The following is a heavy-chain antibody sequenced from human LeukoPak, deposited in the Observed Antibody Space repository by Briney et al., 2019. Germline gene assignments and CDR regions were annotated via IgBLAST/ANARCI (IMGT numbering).Heavy chain of an antibody. CDR1: EFTFNSYA. Sequence: PGGSLILSCSASEFTFNSYAMSCSPQAPGKGLEWGSAISGSGGSTYYADSVRGRLTISRDNSKNTLYVQMNSLRAEDTVVYYCAKSGASIAARTMDYWGQGNLVTVSS. CDR3: AKSGASIAARTMDY. J-gene: IGHJ4*02. V-gene: IGHV3-23*01. D-gene: IGHD6-6*01. CDR2: ISGSGGST.